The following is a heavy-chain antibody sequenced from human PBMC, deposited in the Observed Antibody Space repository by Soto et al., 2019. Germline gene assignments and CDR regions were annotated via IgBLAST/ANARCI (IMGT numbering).Heavy chain of an antibody. D-gene: IGHD3-10*01. J-gene: IGHJ6*02. CDR3: ARDLGGLPSSSGSYNGLDV. Sequence: SETLSLTCTVSGGSLNSRGYYWGWIRQLPGKGLEWVGYIYYSGSVYYNPSLRSRLTMSVDTSKNQFSLKLRSVTAADTAVYYCARDLGGLPSSSGSYNGLDVWGQGTTVTVSS. CDR2: IYYSGSV. V-gene: IGHV4-31*03. CDR1: GGSLNSRGYY.